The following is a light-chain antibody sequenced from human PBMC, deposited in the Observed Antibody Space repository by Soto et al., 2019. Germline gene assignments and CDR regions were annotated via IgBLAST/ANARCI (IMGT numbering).Light chain of an antibody. J-gene: IGKJ2*01. V-gene: IGKV3-20*01. CDR2: DTS. CDR1: QSVSSSY. CDR3: QQYGSSSYT. Sequence: EIVLTQSPGTLSLSPGERATLSCRTSQSVSSSYLAWYQQKPGQAPRLLISDTSSRATGIPDRFSGSGSGTDFTLTISRLEAEDSAVYYCQQYGSSSYTFGQGTKLEIK.